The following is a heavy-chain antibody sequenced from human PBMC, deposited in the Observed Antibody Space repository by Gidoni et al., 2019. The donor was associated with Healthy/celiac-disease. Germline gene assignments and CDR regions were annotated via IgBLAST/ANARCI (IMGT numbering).Heavy chain of an antibody. D-gene: IGHD3-22*01. CDR2: ISSSSSYI. CDR3: ARDLSVITPLPGY. Sequence: EVQLVESGGGLVKPGGSLRLSCAASGFTFSSYSMNWVRQAPGKGLEWVSSISSSSSYIYYADSVKGRFTISRDNAKNSLYLQMNSLRAEDTAVYYCARDLSVITPLPGYWGQGTLVTVSS. CDR1: GFTFSSYS. V-gene: IGHV3-21*01. J-gene: IGHJ4*02.